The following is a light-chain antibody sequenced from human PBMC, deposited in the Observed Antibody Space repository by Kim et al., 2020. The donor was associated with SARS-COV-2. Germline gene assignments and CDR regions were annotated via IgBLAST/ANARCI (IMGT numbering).Light chain of an antibody. CDR3: QQFDNLPLT. V-gene: IGKV1-33*01. Sequence: DIQMTQSPSSLSASVGDRVTITCQASQDISNHLNWYQQKPGKAPQLLMYDASNLATGVPSRFSGSGSETDFTFTISSLQPEDIATYYCQQFDNLPLTFGGGTKV. CDR1: QDISNH. J-gene: IGKJ4*01. CDR2: DAS.